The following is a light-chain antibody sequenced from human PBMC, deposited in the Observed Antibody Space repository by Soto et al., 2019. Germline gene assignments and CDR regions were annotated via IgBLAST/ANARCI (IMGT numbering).Light chain of an antibody. CDR2: DDR. Sequence: SYELTQPPSVSVAPGQTAKITCGGNNIGSKSVHWYQQKPGQAPVLVVYDDRDRPSGIPERFSGSNSGSTATLTISRVEAGDEADYSCQVWDLSSDHLVVFGGGTKLTVL. V-gene: IGLV3-21*02. J-gene: IGLJ2*01. CDR3: QVWDLSSDHLVV. CDR1: NIGSKS.